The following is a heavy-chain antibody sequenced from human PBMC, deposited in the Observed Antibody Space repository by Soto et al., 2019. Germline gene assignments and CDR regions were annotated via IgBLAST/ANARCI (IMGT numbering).Heavy chain of an antibody. CDR2: THYSGIT. CDR1: GGSITNINYY. CDR3: AKNWEI. D-gene: IGHD1-26*01. Sequence: QLQLQESGPRLVMPSETLSLTCTVSGGSITNINYYWGWIRQPPGKGLEWIGSTHYSGITYYNPSLKSRVTISTDTSKNHFSLKLTSVTAADTAVYYCAKNWEIGGQGTRVTVSP. V-gene: IGHV4-39*02. J-gene: IGHJ4*02.